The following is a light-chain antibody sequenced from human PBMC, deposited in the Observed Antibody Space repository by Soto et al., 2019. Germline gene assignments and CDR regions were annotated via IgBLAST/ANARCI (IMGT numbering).Light chain of an antibody. CDR2: EVN. CDR1: SNDIGAYDY. CDR3: LSFTTTSTHV. V-gene: IGLV2-14*01. J-gene: IGLJ1*01. Sequence: QSALTQPASLSGSRGQSITISCTGTSNDIGAYDYVSWFQQHPGKAPKLMISEVNNRPSGVSNRFSGSKSGNTAYLTISGLQVEDEAEYFCLSFTTTSTHVFAKGTKVTVL.